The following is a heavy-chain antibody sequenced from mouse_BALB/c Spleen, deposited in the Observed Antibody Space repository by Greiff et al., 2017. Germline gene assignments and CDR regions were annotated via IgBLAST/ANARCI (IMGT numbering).Heavy chain of an antibody. Sequence: EVMLVESGGGLVQPGGSRKLSCAASGFTFSSFGMHWVRQAPEKGLEWVAYISSGSSTIYYADTVKGRFTISRDNPKNTLFLQMTSLRSEDTAMYYCARRYGSSQGYFDVWGAGTTVTVSS. CDR2: ISSGSSTI. V-gene: IGHV5-17*02. CDR1: GFTFSSFG. D-gene: IGHD1-1*01. J-gene: IGHJ1*01. CDR3: ARRYGSSQGYFDV.